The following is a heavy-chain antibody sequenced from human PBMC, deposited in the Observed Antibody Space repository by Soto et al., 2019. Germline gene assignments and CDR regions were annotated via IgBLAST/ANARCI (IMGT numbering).Heavy chain of an antibody. CDR3: AKRLYSSWPGSRALPTIYYGMDV. Sequence: GGSLRLSCAASGFTFSNAWMNWVRQAPGKGLEWVGRIKSKTDGGTTDYAAPVKGRFTISRDDSKNTLYLQMNSLRAEDTAVYYCAKRLYSSWPGSRALPTIYYGMDVWGQGTTVTVSS. V-gene: IGHV3-15*07. J-gene: IGHJ6*02. CDR1: GFTFSNAW. D-gene: IGHD3-16*01. CDR2: IKSKTDGGTT.